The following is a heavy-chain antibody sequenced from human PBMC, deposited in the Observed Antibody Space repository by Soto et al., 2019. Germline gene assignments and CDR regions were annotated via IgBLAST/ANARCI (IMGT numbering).Heavy chain of an antibody. CDR3: ARDRKVAAAGIDY. CDR1: GGSISSGGYY. J-gene: IGHJ4*02. D-gene: IGHD6-13*01. V-gene: IGHV4-31*03. Sequence: PSETLSLTCTVSGGSISSGGYYWSWIRQHPGKGLEWIGYIYYSGSTYYNPSLKSRVTISVDTSKNQFSLKLSSVTAADTAVYYCARDRKVAAAGIDYWGQGTLVTVSS. CDR2: IYYSGST.